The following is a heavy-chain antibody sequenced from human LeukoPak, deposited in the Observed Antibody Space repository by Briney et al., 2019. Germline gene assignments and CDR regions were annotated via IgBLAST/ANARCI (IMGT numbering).Heavy chain of an antibody. D-gene: IGHD6-19*01. J-gene: IGHJ4*02. CDR3: AKDRIAVAGTRGFDY. CDR1: GFTFSSYW. Sequence: PGGSLRLSCAASGFTFSSYWMSWVRQAPGKGLEWVANIKQDGSEKYYVDSVKGRFTISRDNSKNMLYLQMNSLRAEDTAVYYCAKDRIAVAGTRGFDYWGQGTLVTVSS. CDR2: IKQDGSEK. V-gene: IGHV3-7*01.